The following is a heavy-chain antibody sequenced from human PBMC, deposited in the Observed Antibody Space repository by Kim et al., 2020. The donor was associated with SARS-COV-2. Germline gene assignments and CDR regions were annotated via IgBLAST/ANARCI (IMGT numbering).Heavy chain of an antibody. V-gene: IGHV3-23*01. Sequence: ADSVKGRFTISRDNSKNTLYLQMNSLRAEDTAVYYCAKSRAYGDYLPSDYWGQGTLVTVSS. D-gene: IGHD4-17*01. CDR3: AKSRAYGDYLPSDY. J-gene: IGHJ4*02.